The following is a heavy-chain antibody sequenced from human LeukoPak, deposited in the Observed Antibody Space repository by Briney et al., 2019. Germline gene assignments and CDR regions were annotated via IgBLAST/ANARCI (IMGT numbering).Heavy chain of an antibody. CDR2: IYYSGST. V-gene: IGHV4-59*01. J-gene: IGHJ4*02. CDR1: GXSISSYY. D-gene: IGHD6-6*01. CDR3: ARVDPDSSSTLEVFDY. Sequence: PSETLSLTCTVSGXSISSYYWSWIRQPPGKGLESIGYIYYSGSTNYNPSLKSRVTISVDTSKNQFSLKLSSVTAADTAVYYCARVDPDSSSTLEVFDYWGQGTLVTVSS.